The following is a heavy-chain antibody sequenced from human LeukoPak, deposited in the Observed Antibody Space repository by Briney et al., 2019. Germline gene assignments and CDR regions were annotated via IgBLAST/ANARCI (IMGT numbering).Heavy chain of an antibody. CDR2: IKQDGGEK. D-gene: IGHD5-18*01. CDR3: AIYSGNYDS. J-gene: IGHJ4*02. V-gene: IGHV3-7*03. Sequence: PGGSLRPSCAASGFTFSNYWMTWVRQAPGKGLEWVANIKQDGGEKYYVDSVKGRFTTSRDNTKNSLYLQMTSLRAEDTAVYYCAIYSGNYDSWGQGTLVTVSS. CDR1: GFTFSNYW.